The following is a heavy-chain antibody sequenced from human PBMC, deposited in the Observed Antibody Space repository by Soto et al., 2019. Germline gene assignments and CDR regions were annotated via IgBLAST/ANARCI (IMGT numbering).Heavy chain of an antibody. CDR2: IYPGDSDT. CDR3: ARRYIAAPATVFDL. V-gene: IGHV5-51*01. Sequence: GKGLEWVGIIYPGDSDTRYSPAFQGQVTISADKTISTTYLQWSSLKASDTAMYFCARRYIAAPATVFDLWGQGTPVTVSS. D-gene: IGHD6-13*01. J-gene: IGHJ4*02.